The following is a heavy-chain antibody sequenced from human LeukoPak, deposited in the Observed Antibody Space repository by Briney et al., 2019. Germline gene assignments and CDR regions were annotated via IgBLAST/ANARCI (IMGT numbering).Heavy chain of an antibody. V-gene: IGHV3-30*02. CDR2: IHNDGTQG. CDR3: AKEGDEFRGYLDV. CDR1: GLTFSRLG. Sequence: PGGSLRLSCAASGLTFSRLGMQWVRQAPGKGLEWVAVIHNDGTQGQYGDSVKGRFTISKDNSQNTLHLQLNNLRDADTGVYYCAKEGDEFRGYLDVWGKGTTVTVSS. J-gene: IGHJ6*03. D-gene: IGHD2-21*02.